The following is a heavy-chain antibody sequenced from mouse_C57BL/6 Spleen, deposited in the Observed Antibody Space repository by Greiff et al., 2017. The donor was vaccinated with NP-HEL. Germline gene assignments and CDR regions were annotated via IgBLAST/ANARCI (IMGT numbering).Heavy chain of an antibody. CDR3: ARYLYYGSREYYFDY. V-gene: IGHV1-53*01. J-gene: IGHJ2*01. CDR2: INPSNGGT. D-gene: IGHD1-1*01. Sequence: QVQLQQPGTELVKPGASVKLSCKASGYTFTSYWMHWVKQRPGQGLEWIGNINPSNGGTNYNEKFKSKATLTVDKSSSTAYMQLSSLTSEDSAVYYCARYLYYGSREYYFDYWGQGTTLTVSS. CDR1: GYTFTSYW.